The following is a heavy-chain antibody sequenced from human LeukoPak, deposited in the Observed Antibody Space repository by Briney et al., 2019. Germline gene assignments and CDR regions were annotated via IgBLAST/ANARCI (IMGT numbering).Heavy chain of an antibody. CDR2: VKQDGSEK. CDR3: AKQRYGGEDS. V-gene: IGHV3-7*01. D-gene: IGHD3-16*01. CDR1: GFTFSSYW. Sequence: PGGSLRLSCAASGFTFSSYWMSWVRQAPGKGLEWVANVKQDGSEKYYVDSLKGRFTISRDNAKNSLYLQMNSLRAEDTAVYYCAKQRYGGEDSWGQGTLVTVSS. J-gene: IGHJ4*02.